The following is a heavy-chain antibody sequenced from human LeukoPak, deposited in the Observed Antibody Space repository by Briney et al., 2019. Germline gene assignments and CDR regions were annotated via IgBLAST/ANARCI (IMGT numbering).Heavy chain of an antibody. CDR1: GGSISSGSYY. Sequence: SETLSLTCTVSGGSISSGSYYWSWIRQPAGKGLEWIGRIYTSGSTNYNPSLKSRVTISVDTSKNQFSLKLSSVTAADTAVYYCARETSGGWYLEVWFDPWGQGTLVTVSS. V-gene: IGHV4-61*02. J-gene: IGHJ5*02. CDR2: IYTSGST. CDR3: ARETSGGWYLEVWFDP. D-gene: IGHD6-19*01.